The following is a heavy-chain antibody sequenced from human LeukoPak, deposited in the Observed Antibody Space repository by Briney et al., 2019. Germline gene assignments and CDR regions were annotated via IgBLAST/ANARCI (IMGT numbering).Heavy chain of an antibody. CDR1: GGSISSYY. CDR3: ACVTGLYYFDC. J-gene: IGHJ4*02. D-gene: IGHD1-20*01. Sequence: SETLSLTCTVSGGSISSYYWSWIRQPPGKGLEWIGHIYYSGNTYYNPSLKSRVAISVDTSKNQFSLKLSSVTAADTAVYYCACVTGLYYFDCGGQGTLVTVSS. CDR2: IYYSGNT. V-gene: IGHV4-59*06.